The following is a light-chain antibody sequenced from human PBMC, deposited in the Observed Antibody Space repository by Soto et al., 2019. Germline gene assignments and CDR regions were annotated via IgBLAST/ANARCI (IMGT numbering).Light chain of an antibody. Sequence: EIVMTQSPATLSVSPGERATPSCRASQSVRSNLAWYQQKPGQAPRLLIFGTSSRATGIPARFSGSGSGTDFTLTISSLEPEDFAVYYCQQRSDWPTWTFGQGTKVDIK. J-gene: IGKJ1*01. CDR1: QSVRSN. V-gene: IGKV3-11*01. CDR3: QQRSDWPTWT. CDR2: GTS.